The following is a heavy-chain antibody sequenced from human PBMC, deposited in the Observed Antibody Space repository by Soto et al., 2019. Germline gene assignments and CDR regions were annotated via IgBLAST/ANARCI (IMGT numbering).Heavy chain of an antibody. V-gene: IGHV1-8*01. J-gene: IGHJ5*02. CDR1: GYSFTSYG. Sequence: ASVKVSCKASGYSFTSYGISWVRQAPGQGLEWMGWMNPNSGNTGYAQKFQGRVTMTRNTSISTAYMELSSLRSEDTAVYYCARGYYDILTGPTFDPWGQGTLVTVPS. D-gene: IGHD3-9*01. CDR2: MNPNSGNT. CDR3: ARGYYDILTGPTFDP.